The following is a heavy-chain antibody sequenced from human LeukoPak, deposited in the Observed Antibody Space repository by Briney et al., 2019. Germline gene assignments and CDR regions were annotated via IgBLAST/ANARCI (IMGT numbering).Heavy chain of an antibody. J-gene: IGHJ6*02. CDR1: GFTFSSYA. CDR2: ISGSGGST. D-gene: IGHD1-26*01. Sequence: GGSLRLSCAASGFTFSSYAMNWVRQAPGKGLEWVSAISGSGGSTYYADSVKGRFTISRDNSKNTLYLQMNGLRAEDTAVYYCAKVEISGIYYYYFYGMDVWGQGTTVTVSS. CDR3: AKVEISGIYYYYFYGMDV. V-gene: IGHV3-23*01.